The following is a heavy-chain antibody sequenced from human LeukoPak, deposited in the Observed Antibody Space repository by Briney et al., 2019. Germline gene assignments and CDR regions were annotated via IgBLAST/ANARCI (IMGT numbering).Heavy chain of an antibody. D-gene: IGHD3-9*01. CDR1: GFTFSSYA. V-gene: IGHV3-23*01. J-gene: IGHJ6*03. CDR2: LSGSGGST. CDR3: ARELVINSYYYYYYMDV. Sequence: PGGSLRLSCAASGFTFSSYAMSWVRQAPGKGLEWVSVLSGSGGSTYYADSVKGRFTISRDNSKNTLYLQMNSLRAEDTAVYYCARELVINSYYYYYYMDVWGKGTTVTVSS.